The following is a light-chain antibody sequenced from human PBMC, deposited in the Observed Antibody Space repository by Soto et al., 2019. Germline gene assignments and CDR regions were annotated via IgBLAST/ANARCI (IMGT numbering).Light chain of an antibody. V-gene: IGKV1-27*01. J-gene: IGKJ1*01. CDR3: QKYNSAPPT. CDR1: QAISIY. Sequence: DIQMTQSPSSLSTSVGDRVTITCRASQAISIYLAWYQQKPGKVPKLLSYATSTLQSGVPTRFSGSGSGTDCTLTISSLQPEDVATYYCQKYNSAPPTLGQGTKVEIK. CDR2: ATS.